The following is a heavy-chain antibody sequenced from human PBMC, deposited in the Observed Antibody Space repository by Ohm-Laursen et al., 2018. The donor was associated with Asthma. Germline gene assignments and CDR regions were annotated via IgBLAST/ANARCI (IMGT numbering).Heavy chain of an antibody. CDR3: VREDLDWPPGYCDY. J-gene: IGHJ4*02. D-gene: IGHD3-9*01. V-gene: IGHV4-31*03. CDR2: IYYSGST. Sequence: SQTLSLTCSVSGGSISSGSYYWSWIRQHPGKGLEWIGYIYYSGSTYYNPSLKSRVTISIDTSKNQFSLKLSSVTAADTAVYYCVREDLDWPPGYCDYWGQGTLVTVSS. CDR1: GGSISSGSYY.